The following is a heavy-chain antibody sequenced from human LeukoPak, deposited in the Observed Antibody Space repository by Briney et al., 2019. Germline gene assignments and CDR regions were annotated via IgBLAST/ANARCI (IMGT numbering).Heavy chain of an antibody. D-gene: IGHD2-2*01. CDR2: INHSGST. Sequence: PSETLSLTCAVYGGSFSGYYWSWIRQSPGKGLEWIGEINHSGSTNYNPSLKSRVTISVATSKNQFSLKLSSVTAADTAVYYCAREYCSSTSCYLYYMDVWGKGTTVTVSS. V-gene: IGHV4-34*01. J-gene: IGHJ6*03. CDR3: AREYCSSTSCYLYYMDV. CDR1: GGSFSGYY.